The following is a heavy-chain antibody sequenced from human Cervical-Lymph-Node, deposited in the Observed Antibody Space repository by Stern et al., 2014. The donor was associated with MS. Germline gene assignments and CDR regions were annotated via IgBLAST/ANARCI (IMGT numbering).Heavy chain of an antibody. J-gene: IGHJ3*02. Sequence: VQLVESGGGVVQPGRALRLSCAASGFIFSNYARHWVRQPPGEGLEWVAVVSSDGANTYFADSVKGRFTISRDNSKNTLYLQMNSLKIEDTAIYYCASQIWGQGTMVTVSS. V-gene: IGHV3-30*01. CDR2: VSSDGANT. CDR1: GFIFSNYA. CDR3: ASQI.